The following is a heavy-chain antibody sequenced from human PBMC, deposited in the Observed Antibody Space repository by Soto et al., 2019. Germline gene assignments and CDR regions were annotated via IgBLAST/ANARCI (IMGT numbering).Heavy chain of an antibody. CDR3: ARDGVSSSWYYYYGMDV. J-gene: IGHJ6*02. D-gene: IGHD6-13*01. V-gene: IGHV1-46*01. CDR2: INPSGGST. CDR1: GYTFTHYY. Sequence: ASVKVSCKASGYTFTHYYIHWVRQAPGQGLEWMGMINPSGGSTDYAQKFQGRVTMTTDTSTTTVYMELSSLRSDDTAVYYCARDGVSSSWYYYYGMDVWGQGTTVTVSS.